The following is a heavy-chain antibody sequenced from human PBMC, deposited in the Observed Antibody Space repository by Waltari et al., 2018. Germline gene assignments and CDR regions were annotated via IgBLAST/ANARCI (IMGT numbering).Heavy chain of an antibody. Sequence: EVQLVQSGAEVKKPGESLTVSCPVSGERLTDYLIAGVRRMPGKGLEWLGIIYRRDSDTRYSPSFQGRVTISVDKSIDTAYLEWSSLKASDTGIYYCAKPWNNGWYYSGMDVWGQGTSVTVSS. J-gene: IGHJ6*02. CDR2: IYRRDSDT. CDR3: AKPWNNGWYYSGMDV. V-gene: IGHV5-51*01. D-gene: IGHD6-19*01. CDR1: GERLTDYL.